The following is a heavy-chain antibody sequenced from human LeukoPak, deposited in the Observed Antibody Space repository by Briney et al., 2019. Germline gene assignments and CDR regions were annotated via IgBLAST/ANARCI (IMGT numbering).Heavy chain of an antibody. J-gene: IGHJ3*02. Sequence: GGSLRLSCAASGFTSSGYSMNWVRQAPGKWLEWVSSISSSSSYIYYADSVKGRFTISRDNAKNSLYLQMNSLRAEDTAVYYCARIGYYYDSSGPSGAFDIWGQGTMVTVSS. CDR2: ISSSSSYI. V-gene: IGHV3-21*01. D-gene: IGHD3-22*01. CDR1: GFTSSGYS. CDR3: ARIGYYYDSSGPSGAFDI.